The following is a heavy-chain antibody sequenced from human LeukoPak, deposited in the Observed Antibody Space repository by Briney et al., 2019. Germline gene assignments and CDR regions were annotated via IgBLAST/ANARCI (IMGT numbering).Heavy chain of an antibody. D-gene: IGHD6-19*01. CDR2: ISSSGSTI. Sequence: GGSLRLSCAASGFTFSSYEMNWVRQAPGKGLEWVSYISSSGSTIYYADSVKGRFTISRDNAKNSLYLQMNSLRAEDTAVYYCAGDWQWLPLDYWGQGTLVTVSP. CDR3: AGDWQWLPLDY. V-gene: IGHV3-48*03. CDR1: GFTFSSYE. J-gene: IGHJ4*02.